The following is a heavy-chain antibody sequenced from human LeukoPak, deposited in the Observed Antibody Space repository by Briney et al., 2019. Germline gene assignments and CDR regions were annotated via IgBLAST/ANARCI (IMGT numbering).Heavy chain of an antibody. D-gene: IGHD3-22*01. J-gene: IGHJ6*02. V-gene: IGHV1-18*01. CDR2: ISAYNGNT. CDR3: ARVVYYYDSSGYYQSYYYYGMDV. CDR1: GYTFTSYG. Sequence: ASVKVSCKASGYTFTSYGISWVRQAPGQGVEWMGWISAYNGNTNYAQKLQGRVTMTTDTSTSTAYMELRSLRSDDTAVYYCARVVYYYDSSGYYQSYYYYGMDVWGQGTTVTVSS.